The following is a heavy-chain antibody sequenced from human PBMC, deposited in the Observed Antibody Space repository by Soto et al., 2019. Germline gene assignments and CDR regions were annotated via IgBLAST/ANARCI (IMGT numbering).Heavy chain of an antibody. D-gene: IGHD5-12*01. J-gene: IGHJ4*01. V-gene: IGHV3-30-3*01. CDR1: GFTFSSYA. CDR2: ISYDGSNK. CDR3: ARAQSRYSGYDGSFDY. Sequence: QVQLVESGGGVVQPGRSLRLSCAASGFTFSSYAMHWVRQAPGKGLEWVAVISYDGSNKYYADSAKGRFTISRDNSKNKLYLQMNSRRAEDTDVYYCARAQSRYSGYDGSFDYWGQGTLVTVSS.